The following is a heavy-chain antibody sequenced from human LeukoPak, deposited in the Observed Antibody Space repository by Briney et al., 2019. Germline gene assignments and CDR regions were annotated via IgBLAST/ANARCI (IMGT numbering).Heavy chain of an antibody. Sequence: SETLSLTCTVSGGSISGGSYYWSWIRQPAGKGLEWIGRIYTSGSTNYNPSLKSRVTISVDTSKNQFSLKLSSVTAADTAVYYCASNYYDSSGSIDYWGQGTLFTVSS. CDR3: ASNYYDSSGSIDY. V-gene: IGHV4-61*02. CDR1: GGSISGGSYY. D-gene: IGHD3-22*01. J-gene: IGHJ4*02. CDR2: IYTSGST.